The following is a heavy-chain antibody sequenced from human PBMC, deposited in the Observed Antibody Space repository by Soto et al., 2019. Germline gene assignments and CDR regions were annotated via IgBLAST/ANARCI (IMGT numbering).Heavy chain of an antibody. CDR2: ISAYNGNT. V-gene: IGHV1-18*01. CDR3: ARVGSGWYGTDAFDI. D-gene: IGHD6-19*01. Sequence: ASVKVSCKASGYTFTSYGISWVRQAPGQGHEWMGWISAYNGNTNYAQKLQGRVTMTTDTSTSTAYMELRSLRSDDTAVYYCARVGSGWYGTDAFDIWGQGTMVTVSS. CDR1: GYTFTSYG. J-gene: IGHJ3*02.